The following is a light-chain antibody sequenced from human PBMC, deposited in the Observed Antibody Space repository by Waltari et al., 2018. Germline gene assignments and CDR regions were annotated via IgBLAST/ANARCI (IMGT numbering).Light chain of an antibody. J-gene: IGKJ5*01. V-gene: IGKV3-15*01. Sequence: VVITQAPATLAVAPGERATLPCRARQTVTSNLAWYQQKPGQAPRLLIYGASTRATGISARFSGSGSGTQFTLTISSLQSEDSAVYYCQQYNRWPPITFGQGTRLEIK. CDR3: QQYNRWPPIT. CDR1: QTVTSN. CDR2: GAS.